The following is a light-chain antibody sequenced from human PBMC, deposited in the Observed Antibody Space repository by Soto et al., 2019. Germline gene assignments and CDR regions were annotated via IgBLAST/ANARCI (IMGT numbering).Light chain of an antibody. V-gene: IGKV3-20*01. CDR3: QQYGKSAMFT. Sequence: EIVLTQSPGTLSLSPGDRATLSCRASQSVSSSYLAWYQQKPGQAPSLLIYGASNRATGIPDRFSGGGSGTDFTLTISRLEPEDFAVYYCQQYGKSAMFTFGQGIKLEIK. J-gene: IGKJ2*01. CDR2: GAS. CDR1: QSVSSSY.